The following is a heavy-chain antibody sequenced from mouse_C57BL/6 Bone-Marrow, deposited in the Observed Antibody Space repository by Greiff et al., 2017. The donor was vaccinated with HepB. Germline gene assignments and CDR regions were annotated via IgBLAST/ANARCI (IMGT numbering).Heavy chain of an antibody. V-gene: IGHV1-81*01. J-gene: IGHJ3*01. CDR2: IYPRSGNT. D-gene: IGHD1-1*01. Sequence: VKLMESGAELARPGASVKLSCKASGYTFTSYGISWVKQRTGQGLEWIGEIYPRSGNTYYNEKFKGKATLTADKSSSTAYMELRSLTSEDSAVYFCARGGYGSSRGWFAYWGQGTLVTVSA. CDR1: GYTFTSYG. CDR3: ARGGYGSSRGWFAY.